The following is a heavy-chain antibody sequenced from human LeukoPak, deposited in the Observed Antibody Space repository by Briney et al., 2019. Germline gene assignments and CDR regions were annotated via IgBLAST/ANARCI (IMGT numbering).Heavy chain of an antibody. CDR1: GFTFSNYG. CDR3: ARDQYLDY. J-gene: IGHJ4*02. V-gene: IGHV3-48*02. CDR2: ISGSSNKI. Sequence: GGSLRLSCAASGFTFSNYGMNWVRPAPGKGLEWVSYISGSSNKIYYADSMRGRFTVSRDNAKNSLYLQMNTLRDEDTAVYYCARDQYLDYWGQGTLVTVSS.